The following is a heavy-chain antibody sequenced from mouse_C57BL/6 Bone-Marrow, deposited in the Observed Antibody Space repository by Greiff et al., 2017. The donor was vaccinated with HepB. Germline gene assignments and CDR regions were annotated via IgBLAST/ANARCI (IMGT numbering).Heavy chain of an antibody. CDR2: IDPEDGET. V-gene: IGHV14-2*01. CDR1: GFNIKDYY. CDR3: ASSGLYGSSYYYWYFDV. J-gene: IGHJ1*03. D-gene: IGHD1-1*01. Sequence: EVMLVESGAELVKPGASVKLSCTASGFNIKDYYMHWVKQRTEQGLEWIGRIDPEDGETKYAPKFQGKATITADTSSNTAYLQLSSLTSEDTAVYYCASSGLYGSSYYYWYFDVWGTGTTVTVSS.